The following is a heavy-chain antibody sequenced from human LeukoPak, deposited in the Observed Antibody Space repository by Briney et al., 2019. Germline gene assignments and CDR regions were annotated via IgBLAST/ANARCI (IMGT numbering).Heavy chain of an antibody. CDR1: GFTFSNAW. Sequence: GGSLRLSCAASGFTFSNAWMNWVRQAPGKGLEWVGRIKSKTDGGTTDYAAPVKGRFTISRDDSKNTLYLQMNSLKTEDTAVYYCATPLDYYDSDGYHQGGDWGQGTLVTVSS. J-gene: IGHJ4*02. D-gene: IGHD3-22*01. CDR2: IKSKTDGGTT. V-gene: IGHV3-15*07. CDR3: ATPLDYYDSDGYHQGGD.